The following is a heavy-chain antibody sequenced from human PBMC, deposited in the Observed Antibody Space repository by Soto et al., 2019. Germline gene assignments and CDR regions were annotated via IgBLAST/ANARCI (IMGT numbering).Heavy chain of an antibody. CDR2: IYYSGST. CDR3: AREVGLRKRVDYYYGMDV. J-gene: IGHJ6*02. V-gene: IGHV4-59*01. Sequence: SETLSLTCTVSGGSISSYYWSWIRQPPGKGLEWIGYIYYSGSTNYNPSLKSRVTISVDTSKDQFSLKLSSVTAADTAVYYCAREVGLRKRVDYYYGMDVWGQGTTVTVSS. D-gene: IGHD3-10*01. CDR1: GGSISSYY.